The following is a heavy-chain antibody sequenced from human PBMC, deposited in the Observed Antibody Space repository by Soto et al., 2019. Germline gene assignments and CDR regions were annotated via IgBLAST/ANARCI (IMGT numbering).Heavy chain of an antibody. Sequence: QVQLQESGPGLVKPSQTLSLTCTVSGGSISSGDYYWSWIRQPPGKGLEWIGYIYYSGGTYYNPSLKSRVTISVDTSKNQFPLKLSSVAAADTGVYSCAREEGRGGCFDPWGQGTLVTVSS. D-gene: IGHD3-10*01. J-gene: IGHJ5*02. V-gene: IGHV4-30-4*01. CDR2: IYYSGGT. CDR1: GGSISSGDYY. CDR3: AREEGRGGCFDP.